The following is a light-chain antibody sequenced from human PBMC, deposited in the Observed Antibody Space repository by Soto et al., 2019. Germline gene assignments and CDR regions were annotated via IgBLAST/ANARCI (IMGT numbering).Light chain of an antibody. V-gene: IGKV3-20*01. Sequence: EIVLTQSPGTLSLSPGERATLSCRASQSVSSSYLAWYQQKPGQAPRLLIYGESSRATGIPARFSGSGSGTDFTLTISSLEPEDFAVYYCQQYGSPTWTFGQGTKVDIK. CDR2: GES. CDR1: QSVSSSY. CDR3: QQYGSPTWT. J-gene: IGKJ1*01.